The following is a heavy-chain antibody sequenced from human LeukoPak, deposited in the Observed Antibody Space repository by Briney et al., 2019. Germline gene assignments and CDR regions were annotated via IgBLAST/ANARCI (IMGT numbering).Heavy chain of an antibody. Sequence: SETLSLTCTVSGGSIRSSSYYWGWIRQPPGKRLEWIGSIYYSGSTYYNPSLKSRVTISVDTSKNQFSLKLSSVTAADTAVYYCARDCSGGSCFDYWGQGTLVTVSS. V-gene: IGHV4-39*07. D-gene: IGHD2-15*01. CDR1: GGSIRSSSYY. J-gene: IGHJ4*02. CDR3: ARDCSGGSCFDY. CDR2: IYYSGST.